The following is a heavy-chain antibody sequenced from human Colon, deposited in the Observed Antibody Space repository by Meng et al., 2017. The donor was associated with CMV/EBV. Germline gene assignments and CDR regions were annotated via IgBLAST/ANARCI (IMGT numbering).Heavy chain of an antibody. CDR3: ARGGGYYYGSGSLIDP. CDR2: FDPEDGET. V-gene: IGHV1-24*01. CDR1: GYTLTELS. D-gene: IGHD3-10*01. J-gene: IGHJ5*02. Sequence: ASVKVSCKVSGYTLTELSMHWVRQAPGKGLEWMGGFDPEDGETIYAQKFQGRVTMTEDTSTDTAYMELSSLRSDDTAVYYCARGGGYYYGSGSLIDPWGQGTLVTVSS.